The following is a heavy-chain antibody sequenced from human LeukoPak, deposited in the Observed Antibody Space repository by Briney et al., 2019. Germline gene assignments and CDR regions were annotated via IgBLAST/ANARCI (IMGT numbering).Heavy chain of an antibody. CDR2: IYRSGSI. D-gene: IGHD2-21*01. J-gene: IGHJ3*02. V-gene: IGHV3-53*01. Sequence: GGPLRLSCAASGFTVSSNYMTWVRQAPGKGLEWVSVIYRSGSIYYADAVKGRFTISRDNSENTLYLQMNSLRAEDTAVYYCARRGSDSRAFDIWGQGTMVTVSS. CDR1: GFTVSSNY. CDR3: ARRGSDSRAFDI.